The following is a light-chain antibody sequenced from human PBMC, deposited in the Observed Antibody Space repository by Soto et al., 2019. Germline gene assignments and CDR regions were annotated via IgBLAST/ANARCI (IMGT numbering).Light chain of an antibody. Sequence: DIQMTQSPSTLSASVGDRVTITCRASQILNNRLSWYQQKPGKAPNLLISGAFNLQSGVPSRFGGGGSGTDFTRAISSLQPEDFATYYCQQSYITLYSFGQGTRLEIK. J-gene: IGKJ2*01. V-gene: IGKV1-39*01. CDR1: QILNNR. CDR2: GAF. CDR3: QQSYITLYS.